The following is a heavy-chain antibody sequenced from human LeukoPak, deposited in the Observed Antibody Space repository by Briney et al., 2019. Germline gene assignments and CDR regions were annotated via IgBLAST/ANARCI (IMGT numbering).Heavy chain of an antibody. CDR1: GYTFTSYG. V-gene: IGHV1-18*01. CDR3: ARDLIINDFWSGYPTAFDY. J-gene: IGHJ4*02. Sequence: GASVKVSCKASGYTFTSYGISWVRQAPGQGLEWMGWISAYNGNTNYAQKLQGRVTMTTDTSTSTAYMELRSLRSDDTAVYYCARDLIINDFWSGYPTAFDYWGQGTLVTVSS. CDR2: ISAYNGNT. D-gene: IGHD3-3*01.